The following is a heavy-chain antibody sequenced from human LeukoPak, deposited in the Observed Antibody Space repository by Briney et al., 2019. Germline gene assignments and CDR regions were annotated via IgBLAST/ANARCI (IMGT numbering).Heavy chain of an antibody. CDR2: IYSGGST. D-gene: IGHD2-2*01. CDR3: ANLGGYCSSTSCYAPAGDY. Sequence: GGSLRLSCAASGFTVSSNYMSWVRQAPGKGLEWVSVIYSGGSTYYADSVKGRFTISRDNSKNTLYLQMNSLRAEDTAVYYCANLGGYCSSTSCYAPAGDYWGQGTLVTVSS. CDR1: GFTVSSNY. V-gene: IGHV3-53*01. J-gene: IGHJ4*02.